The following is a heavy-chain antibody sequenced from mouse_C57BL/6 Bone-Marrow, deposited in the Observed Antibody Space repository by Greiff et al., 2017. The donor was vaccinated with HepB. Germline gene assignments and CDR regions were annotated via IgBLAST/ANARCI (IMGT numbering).Heavy chain of an antibody. V-gene: IGHV1-81*01. CDR3: ARSWDSRRSVYFDY. J-gene: IGHJ2*01. D-gene: IGHD1-1*01. CDR1: GYTFTSYG. CDR2: IYPRSGNT. Sequence: QVQLQQSGAELARPGASVKLSCKASGYTFTSYGISWVKQRTGQGLEWIGEIYPRSGNTYYNEKFKGKATLTADKSSSTAYMELRSLTSEDSAVYFCARSWDSRRSVYFDYWGQGTTLTVSS.